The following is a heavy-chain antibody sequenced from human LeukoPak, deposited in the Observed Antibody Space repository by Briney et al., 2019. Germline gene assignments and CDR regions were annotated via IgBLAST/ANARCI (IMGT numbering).Heavy chain of an antibody. CDR1: GFTFSSYG. Sequence: GRSLRLSCAASGFTFSSYGMHWVRQAPGKGLEWVAVIWYDGSNRYYADSVKGRFTISRDNSKNTLYLQMNSLRAEDTAVYYCARDYDNWNYVPNDAFDIWGQGTTVTVSS. J-gene: IGHJ3*02. V-gene: IGHV3-33*01. CDR3: ARDYDNWNYVPNDAFDI. D-gene: IGHD1-7*01. CDR2: IWYDGSNR.